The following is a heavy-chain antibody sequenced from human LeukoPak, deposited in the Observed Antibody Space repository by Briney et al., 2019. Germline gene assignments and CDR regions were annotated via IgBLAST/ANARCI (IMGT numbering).Heavy chain of an antibody. CDR1: GGSISSSTYY. V-gene: IGHV4-39*01. D-gene: IGHD3-22*01. CDR2: IYYSGST. CDR3: ARQDYDSSGYYSLNYFDY. J-gene: IGHJ4*02. Sequence: PSETLSLTCTVSGGSISSSTYYWGWIRQPPGKGLEWIGSIYYSGSTYYNPSLESRVTISVDTSKNHFSLKLSSVTAADTAVYYCARQDYDSSGYYSLNYFDYWGQGTLVTVSS.